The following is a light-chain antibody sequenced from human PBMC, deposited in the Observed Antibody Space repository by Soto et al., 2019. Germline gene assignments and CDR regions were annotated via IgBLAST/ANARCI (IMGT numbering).Light chain of an antibody. CDR2: SNN. V-gene: IGLV1-44*01. J-gene: IGLJ3*02. CDR3: AAWDDSLSSPV. Sequence: QAVVTQPPSASGTPGQRVTISCYGSSSNIGSNTVNWYQQLPGTAPKLLIYSNNQRPSGVPDRFSGSKSGTSASLAISGLRSEDEADYYCAAWDDSLSSPVFGGGTKLTVL. CDR1: SSNIGSNT.